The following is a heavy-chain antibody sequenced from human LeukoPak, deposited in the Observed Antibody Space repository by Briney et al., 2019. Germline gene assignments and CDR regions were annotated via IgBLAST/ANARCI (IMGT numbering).Heavy chain of an antibody. D-gene: IGHD3-10*01. CDR1: GGSIRGYY. CDR2: IYSSGST. V-gene: IGHV4-59*01. CDR3: AKSNGYGLIDI. J-gene: IGHJ3*02. Sequence: KPSETLSLTCNVSGGSIRGYYWSWIRQPPGKGLEWIGYIYSSGSTNYNPSLKSRVTMSVDTSKNQFSLKVSSVTAADTAVYYCAKSNGYGLIDIWGQGTMVTVSS.